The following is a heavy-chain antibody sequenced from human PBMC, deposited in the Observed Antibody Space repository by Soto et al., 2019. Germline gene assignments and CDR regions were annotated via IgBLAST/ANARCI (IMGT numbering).Heavy chain of an antibody. J-gene: IGHJ3*02. CDR2: ISSSGSTI. V-gene: IGHV3-48*03. CDR1: GFTFSSYE. D-gene: IGHD3-9*01. Sequence: EVQLVESGGGLVQPGGSLRLSCAASGFTFSSYEMNWVRQAPGKGLEWVSYISSSGSTIYYADSVKGRFTISRDNAKNSLYLQMNSLRDEDTAVYYCARGYYDILDAFDIWGQGTMVTVSS. CDR3: ARGYYDILDAFDI.